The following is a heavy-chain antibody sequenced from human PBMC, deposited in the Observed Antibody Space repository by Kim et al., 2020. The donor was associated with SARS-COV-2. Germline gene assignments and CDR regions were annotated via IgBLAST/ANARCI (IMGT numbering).Heavy chain of an antibody. J-gene: IGHJ4*02. D-gene: IGHD3-22*01. V-gene: IGHV3-49*04. CDR2: IRSKAYGGTT. CDR3: TRLGVDYYDSSGYYYVVYYFDY. Sequence: GGSLRLSCTASGFTFGDYAMSWVRQAPGKGLEWVGFIRSKAYGGTTEYAASVKGRFTISRDDSKSIAYLQMNSLKTEDTAVYYCTRLGVDYYDSSGYYYVVYYFDYWGQGTLVTVSS. CDR1: GFTFGDYA.